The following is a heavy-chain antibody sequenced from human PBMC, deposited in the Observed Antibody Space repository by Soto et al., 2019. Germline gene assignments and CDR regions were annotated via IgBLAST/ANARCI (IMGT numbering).Heavy chain of an antibody. CDR3: AKGSFGFDY. D-gene: IGHD3-10*01. J-gene: IGHJ4*02. V-gene: IGHV3-23*01. CDR1: GVTFTSYA. Sequence: GGSLRLSCAASGVTFTSYAMTWVRQVPGEGLQWVSSISKSGDSTYYADSVKGRFTTSRDNSKNTLYLQMNSLRAEDTAIYYCAKGSFGFDYWGQGTLVTVSS. CDR2: ISKSGDST.